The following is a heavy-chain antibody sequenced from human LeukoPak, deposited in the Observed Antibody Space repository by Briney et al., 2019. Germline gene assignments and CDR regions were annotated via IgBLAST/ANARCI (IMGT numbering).Heavy chain of an antibody. CDR3: ARAIHYYDSSGYYPNWFDP. CDR1: GGSISSYY. CDR2: IYTSGST. Sequence: SETLSLTCTVSGGSISSYYWSWIRQPAGKGLEWIGRIYTSGSTNYNPSLKSRVTMSVDTSKNQFSLTLSSVTAGDTAVYYCARAIHYYDSSGYYPNWFDPWGQGTLVTVSS. V-gene: IGHV4-4*07. D-gene: IGHD3-22*01. J-gene: IGHJ5*02.